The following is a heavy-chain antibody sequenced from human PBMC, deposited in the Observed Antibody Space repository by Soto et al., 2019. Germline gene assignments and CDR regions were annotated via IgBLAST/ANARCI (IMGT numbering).Heavy chain of an antibody. CDR3: ARANSSGWYYYYYGIDV. V-gene: IGHV1-69*01. D-gene: IGHD6-19*01. CDR1: GGTFSSYA. Sequence: QVQLEQSGAEVKKPGSSVKVSCKASGGTFSSYAISWVRQAPGQGLEWMGGIIPIFDTANYAQKFQGRVTITPDESTSTAYMELSSLRSEDTAVYYCARANSSGWYYYYYGIDVWGQGTTVTVSS. CDR2: IIPIFDTA. J-gene: IGHJ6*02.